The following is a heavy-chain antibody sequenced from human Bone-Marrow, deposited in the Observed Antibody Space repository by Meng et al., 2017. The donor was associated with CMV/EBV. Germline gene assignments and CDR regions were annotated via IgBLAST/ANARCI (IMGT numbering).Heavy chain of an antibody. CDR1: GFSCSTYG. CDR2: ISSSSSYI. V-gene: IGHV3-21*01. CDR3: ARDLDTIFRYGMDV. D-gene: IGHD3-3*01. J-gene: IGHJ6*02. Sequence: SCAASGFSCSTYGMNWVRQAPGKGLELVSCISSSSSYIYNADSVKGRFTISRDNAKNSLYLQMNSLRAEDTAVYYCARDLDTIFRYGMDVWGQGTTVTVSS.